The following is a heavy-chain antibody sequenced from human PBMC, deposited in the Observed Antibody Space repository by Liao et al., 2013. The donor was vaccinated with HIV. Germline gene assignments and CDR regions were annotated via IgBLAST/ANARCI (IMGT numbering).Heavy chain of an antibody. J-gene: IGHJ2*01. D-gene: IGHD5-12*01. CDR3: ARGYAYWYFDL. Sequence: QVQLQESGPGLVKPSETLSLTCTVSGGSLSGYYWGWIRQPAGKGLEWIGRMYNSGSTTYNPSLSSRVAISVDTSRNQFSLKLYSVTAADTAVYYCARGYAYWYFDLWGPSRPCHCLL. CDR1: GGSLSGYY. V-gene: IGHV4-4*07. CDR2: MYNSGST.